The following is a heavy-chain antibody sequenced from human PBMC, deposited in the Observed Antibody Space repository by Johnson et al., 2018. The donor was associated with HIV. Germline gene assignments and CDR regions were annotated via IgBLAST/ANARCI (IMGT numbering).Heavy chain of an antibody. CDR1: GLTFSGSG. V-gene: IGHV3-30*02. Sequence: QVQLVESGGGMVQPGGSLRLSCAASGLTFSGSGMHWVRQAPGKGLEWVAFTRYDGSNKHYVDSVKGRFTISRDNSKNTLYLQMNSLRAEDTALYYCARACRDGYTCDAFDIWGQGTMVTVSS. J-gene: IGHJ3*02. D-gene: IGHD5-24*01. CDR2: TRYDGSNK. CDR3: ARACRDGYTCDAFDI.